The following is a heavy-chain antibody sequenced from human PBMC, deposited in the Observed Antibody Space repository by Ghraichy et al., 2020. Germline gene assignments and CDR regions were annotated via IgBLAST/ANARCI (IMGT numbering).Heavy chain of an antibody. V-gene: IGHV4-31*03. D-gene: IGHD5-18*01. CDR2: IHYSGST. Sequence: SETLSLTCTVSGGSISSGDYYWSWIRQHPGKGLEWIGYIHYSGSTNYNPSLKSRVTISIDTSKNLFSLKLSSVTAADTSFYYFARDLHDTAGWYFDLWGRGTLVTVSS. J-gene: IGHJ2*01. CDR3: ARDLHDTAGWYFDL. CDR1: GGSISSGDYY.